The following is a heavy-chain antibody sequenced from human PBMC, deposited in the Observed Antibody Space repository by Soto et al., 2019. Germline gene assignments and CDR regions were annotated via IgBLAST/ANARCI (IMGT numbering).Heavy chain of an antibody. V-gene: IGHV4-59*01. CDR2: IYYSGST. J-gene: IGHJ4*02. CDR3: ARAETSYDFWKDPYYFDY. D-gene: IGHD3-3*01. CDR1: GGSISSYY. Sequence: QVQLQESGPGLVKPSETLSLTCTVSGGSISSYYWSWIRQPPGKGLEWIGYIYYSGSTNYNPSLKSRVTISVDTSKNQFSLKLSSVTAADTAVYYCARAETSYDFWKDPYYFDYWGQGTLVTVSS.